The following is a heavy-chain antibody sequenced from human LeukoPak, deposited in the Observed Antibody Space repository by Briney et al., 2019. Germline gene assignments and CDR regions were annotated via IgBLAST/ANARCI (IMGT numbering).Heavy chain of an antibody. CDR3: AKGETYDYVWGSYRSSYFQH. J-gene: IGHJ1*01. CDR1: GFTFSSYG. Sequence: PGRSLRLSCAASGFTFSSYGMHWVRQAPGKGLEWVAVISYDGSNKYYADSVKGRFTISRDNSKNTLYLQMNSLRAEDTAVYYCAKGETYDYVWGSYRSSYFQHWGQGTLVTVSS. CDR2: ISYDGSNK. D-gene: IGHD3-16*02. V-gene: IGHV3-30*18.